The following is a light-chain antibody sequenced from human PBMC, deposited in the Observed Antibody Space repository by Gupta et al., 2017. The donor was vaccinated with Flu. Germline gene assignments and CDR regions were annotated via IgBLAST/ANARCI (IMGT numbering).Light chain of an antibody. CDR1: SSIIGSNT. CDR3: APWDDTMSGQI. CDR2: SNN. Sequence: SFTISCSATSSIIGSNTVNWYHQLPGTAPNLLIYSNNQRHSGAPARFSGSKSGTSATVAISGLQAEDEADYFCAPWDDTMSGQIFGGGTKLTVL. V-gene: IGLV1-44*01. J-gene: IGLJ2*01.